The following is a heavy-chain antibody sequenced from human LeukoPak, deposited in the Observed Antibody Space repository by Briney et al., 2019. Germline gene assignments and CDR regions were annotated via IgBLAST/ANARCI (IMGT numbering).Heavy chain of an antibody. CDR2: IWYDGSNK. CDR1: GFTFNNYG. CDR3: ARAGSGSHPKELGAFDI. Sequence: PGRSLRLSCAASGFTFNNYGMHWVRQAPGKGLEWVAVIWYDGSNKYYVDSVKGRFTISRDNSKNTLHLQMDSLRAEDTAVYYCARAGSGSHPKELGAFDIWGQGTMVTVSS. V-gene: IGHV3-33*01. D-gene: IGHD1-26*01. J-gene: IGHJ3*02.